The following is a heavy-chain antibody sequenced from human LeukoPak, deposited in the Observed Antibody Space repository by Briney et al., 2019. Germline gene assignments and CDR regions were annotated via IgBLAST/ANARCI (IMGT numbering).Heavy chain of an antibody. CDR1: GGSVSGYY. CDR2: IYYSGST. D-gene: IGHD2-15*01. J-gene: IGHJ4*02. V-gene: IGHV4-59*02. Sequence: SETLSLTCTVSGGSVSGYYWSWMRQPPGKGLEWIGYIYYSGSTNYNPSLKSRVTISVDTSKNQFSLKLSSVTAADTAVYYCARAVAATDYFDYWGQGTLVTVSS. CDR3: ARAVAATDYFDY.